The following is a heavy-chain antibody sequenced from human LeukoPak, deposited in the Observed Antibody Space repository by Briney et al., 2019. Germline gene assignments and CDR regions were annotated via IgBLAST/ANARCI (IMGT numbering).Heavy chain of an antibody. V-gene: IGHV4-30-2*01. CDR1: GGSIDSGGSS. J-gene: IGHJ4*02. D-gene: IGHD3-10*01. Sequence: PSQTLSLTCAVSGGSIDSGGSSWSWIRQPPGKGLEWIGYIYHSGSAYYAPSLKSRVTISVDRSKNQFSLQLNSVTAADTAVYYCARDGGSGSFSFDCWGQGTLVTVSS. CDR3: ARDGGSGSFSFDC. CDR2: IYHSGSA.